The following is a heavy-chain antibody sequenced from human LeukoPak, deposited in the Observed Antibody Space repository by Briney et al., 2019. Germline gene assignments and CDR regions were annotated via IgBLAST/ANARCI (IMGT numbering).Heavy chain of an antibody. D-gene: IGHD2-15*01. Sequence: KTSETLSLTCTVSGGSISSYYWSWIRHPPGKGLEWSGDIYYSGSTYYNPPLKSRVTISLDTSKDHFSLKLSSVTAADTAVYYCARHKGYCSGGSGSIPNWFDPWGQGTLVTVSS. CDR3: ARHKGYCSGGSGSIPNWFDP. V-gene: IGHV4-59*04. CDR1: GGSISSYY. CDR2: IYYSGST. J-gene: IGHJ5*02.